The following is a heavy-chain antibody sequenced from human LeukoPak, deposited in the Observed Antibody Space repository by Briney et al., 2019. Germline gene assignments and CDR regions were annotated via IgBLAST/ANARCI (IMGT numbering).Heavy chain of an antibody. J-gene: IGHJ3*02. CDR1: GFTFSGSA. D-gene: IGHD5-12*01. V-gene: IGHV3-73*01. CDR3: AKDNVGYYSSAFDI. Sequence: GGSLRLSCAASGFTFSGSAMHWVRQASGKGLEWVGRIRSRANSYVTAYAAAVTGRFIISRDDSSNTAYLQMNSLRAEDTAVYYCAKDNVGYYSSAFDIWGQGTMVTVSS. CDR2: IRSRANSYVT.